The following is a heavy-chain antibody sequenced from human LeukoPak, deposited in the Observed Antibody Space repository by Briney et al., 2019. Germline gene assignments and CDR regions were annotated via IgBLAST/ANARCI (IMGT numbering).Heavy chain of an antibody. CDR1: GGSFSGYY. V-gene: IGHV4-34*01. D-gene: IGHD3-22*01. J-gene: IGHJ4*02. CDR2: INHSGST. Sequence: ETLSLTCAVYGGSFSGYYWSWIRQPPGKGLEWVGEINHSGSTNYNPSLKRRVTISVDTSKNQFSLKLSSVTAADTAVYYCASGYDSSGYQGYWGQGTLVTVSS. CDR3: ASGYDSSGYQGY.